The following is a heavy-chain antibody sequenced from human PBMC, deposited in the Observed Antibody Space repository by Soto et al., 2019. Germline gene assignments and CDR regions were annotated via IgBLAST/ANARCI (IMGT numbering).Heavy chain of an antibody. J-gene: IGHJ5*02. D-gene: IGHD3-22*01. CDR2: VHSSGST. V-gene: IGHV4-59*01. CDR3: ARGGGWLPDL. CDR1: GDSMSTYY. Sequence: QVQLQESGPGLVKSSETLSLTCTVSGDSMSTYYWNWIRQPPGKGLEWIGYVHSSGSTNYNPSLKNRVTISLYTSKNQYSLQLTSVTAADTAVYYCARGGGWLPDLWGQGTLVTVST.